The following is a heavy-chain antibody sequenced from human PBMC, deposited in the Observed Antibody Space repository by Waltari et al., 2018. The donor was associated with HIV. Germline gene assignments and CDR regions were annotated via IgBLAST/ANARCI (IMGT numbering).Heavy chain of an antibody. V-gene: IGHV5-51*01. J-gene: IGHJ4*02. CDR1: GYTFTNYW. CDR3: ARLKDIVVVVSLSAFDY. D-gene: IGHD2-15*01. CDR2: IYPGDSDT. Sequence: EVQLVQSGPEVKKPGESLKISCKVSGYTFTNYWIGWARQRPGKGLEWMGVIYPGDSDTRYSPSFQGQVTISADKSITTAYLQWTSLKASDTAMYYCARLKDIVVVVSLSAFDYWGQGTLVTVSS.